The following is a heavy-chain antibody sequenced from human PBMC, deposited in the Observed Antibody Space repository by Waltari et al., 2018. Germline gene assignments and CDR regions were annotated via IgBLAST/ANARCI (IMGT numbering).Heavy chain of an antibody. D-gene: IGHD2-2*01. Sequence: EVQLVQSGAEVKKPGESLKISCKGSGYSFTSYWIGWVRQMPGKGLEWMGIIYPGDSNTRYSPAFQGQVTISADKSISTAYLQWSSLKASDTAMYYCARHGPLVPAATQYDYWGQGTLVTVSS. CDR1: GYSFTSYW. CDR2: IYPGDSNT. J-gene: IGHJ4*02. V-gene: IGHV5-51*01. CDR3: ARHGPLVPAATQYDY.